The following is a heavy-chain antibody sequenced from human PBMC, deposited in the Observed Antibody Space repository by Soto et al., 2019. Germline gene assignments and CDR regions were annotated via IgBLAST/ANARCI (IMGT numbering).Heavy chain of an antibody. CDR3: ARNEAVFGVVIPHYYYGMDV. CDR1: GGTFSSYA. J-gene: IGHJ6*02. D-gene: IGHD3-3*01. V-gene: IGHV1-69*13. Sequence: ASVKVFCKASGGTFSSYAISWVRQAPGQGLEWMGGIIPIFGTANYAQKFQGRVTITADESTSTAYMELSSLRSEDTAVYYCARNEAVFGVVIPHYYYGMDVWGQGTTVTVSS. CDR2: IIPIFGTA.